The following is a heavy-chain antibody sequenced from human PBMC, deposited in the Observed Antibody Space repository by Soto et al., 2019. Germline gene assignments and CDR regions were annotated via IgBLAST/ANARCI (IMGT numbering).Heavy chain of an antibody. CDR3: ARARGARYFDY. J-gene: IGHJ4*02. D-gene: IGHD2-15*01. CDR2: MYNTGST. V-gene: IGHV4-59*08. CDR1: GGSISRYY. Sequence: PSETLSLTCTVSGGSISRYYWSWIRQPPGKGLEWIGYMYNTGSTVYNPSFKSRVTISVDTSKNQFSLKLSSVTAADTAVYYCARARGARYFDYWGQGTLVTVSS.